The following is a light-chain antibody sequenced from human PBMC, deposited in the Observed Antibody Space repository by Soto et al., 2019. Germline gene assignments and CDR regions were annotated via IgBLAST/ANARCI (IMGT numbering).Light chain of an antibody. J-gene: IGKJ4*01. CDR1: QSVSSSY. Sequence: EIVLTQSPGTVSLSPGERATLSCRASQSVSSSYVAWYQQKPGQAPRLLIYGASIRATGIPDRFSGSGSGTDFTLTISRLEPEDFAVYYCQQYDSSPLTFGGGTKVEIK. CDR3: QQYDSSPLT. CDR2: GAS. V-gene: IGKV3-20*01.